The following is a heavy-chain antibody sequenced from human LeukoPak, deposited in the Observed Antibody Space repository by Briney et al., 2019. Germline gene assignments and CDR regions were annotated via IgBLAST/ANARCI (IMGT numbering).Heavy chain of an antibody. CDR2: IIPILGIA. D-gene: IGHD2-15*01. CDR3: ARAHALCSGGSCYFDY. Sequence: GASVKVSCKASGGTFSSYAISWVRQAPGQGLEWMGRIIPILGIANYAQKFQGRVTITADKSTSTAYMELSSLRSEDTAVYYCARAHALCSGGSCYFDYWGQGTLVTVSS. J-gene: IGHJ4*02. CDR1: GGTFSSYA. V-gene: IGHV1-69*04.